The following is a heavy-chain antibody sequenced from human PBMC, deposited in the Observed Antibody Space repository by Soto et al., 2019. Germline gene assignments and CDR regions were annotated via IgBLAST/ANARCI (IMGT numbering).Heavy chain of an antibody. Sequence: PSETLSLTCTVSGGSISSYYWSWIRQPPGKGLEWIGYIYFRGSTNYNPSLKSRVTISVDTSKNQFSLKLSSVTAADTAVYYCASHMVRGFPFGYWGQGTLVTVSS. CDR2: IYFRGST. CDR1: GGSISSYY. CDR3: ASHMVRGFPFGY. V-gene: IGHV4-59*08. J-gene: IGHJ4*02. D-gene: IGHD3-10*01.